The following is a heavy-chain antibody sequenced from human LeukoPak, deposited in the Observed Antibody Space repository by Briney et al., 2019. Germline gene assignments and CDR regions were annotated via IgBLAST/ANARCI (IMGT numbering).Heavy chain of an antibody. J-gene: IGHJ4*02. D-gene: IGHD1-26*01. CDR3: ARVGATQAFDY. V-gene: IGHV3-64*01. CDR2: ISSNGGST. Sequence: GGSLRLSCAASGFTFSSYAMHWVRQAPGKGLEYVSAISSNGGSTYYANSVEGRFTISRDNSKNTLYLQMGSLRAEDMAVYYCARVGATQAFDYWGQGTLVTVSS. CDR1: GFTFSSYA.